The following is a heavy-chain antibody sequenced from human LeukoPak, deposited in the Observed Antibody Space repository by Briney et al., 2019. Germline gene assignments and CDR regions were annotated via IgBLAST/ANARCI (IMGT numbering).Heavy chain of an antibody. CDR2: IYHSGST. CDR3: AREEPRDAFDI. CDR1: GYSINSGYY. J-gene: IGHJ3*02. V-gene: IGHV4-38-2*02. Sequence: SETLSLTCVVSGYSINSGYYWGWIRQPPGKGLEWIGSIYHSGSTYYNPSLKSRATISVDTSKNQFSLKVRSMTAADTAVYYCAREEPRDAFDIWGQGTMVTVSS.